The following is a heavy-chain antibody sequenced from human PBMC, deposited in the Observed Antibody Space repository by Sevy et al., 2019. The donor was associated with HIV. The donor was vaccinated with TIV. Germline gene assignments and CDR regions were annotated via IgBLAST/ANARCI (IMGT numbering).Heavy chain of an antibody. V-gene: IGHV4-38-2*01. Sequence: SETLSLTCAVSRYSIRSDDYWVWIRQPPGKGLEWIGNTYHNGSTYYNPSLRSRCSMSLDTSMNQFSLKLNSVTAADTALYYCARTLRGNFDSKASAFDIWGQGTMVTVSS. D-gene: IGHD3-22*01. J-gene: IGHJ3*02. CDR1: RYSIRSDDY. CDR2: TYHNGST. CDR3: ARTLRGNFDSKASAFDI.